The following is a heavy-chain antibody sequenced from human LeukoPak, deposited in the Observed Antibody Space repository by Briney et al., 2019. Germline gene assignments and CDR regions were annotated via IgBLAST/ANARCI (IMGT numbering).Heavy chain of an antibody. V-gene: IGHV5-51*01. Sequence: GESLKISCKGSGYSFTTHWIGWVRQLPGKGLEWMGLIFPGDSETIYSPSLQGQVTISADKSISTAYLQWSSLKASDTAMYYGARLFPFTVTAGIGYNWFDPWGQGTLVTVSS. CDR1: GYSFTTHW. CDR2: IFPGDSET. CDR3: ARLFPFTVTAGIGYNWFDP. D-gene: IGHD2-21*02. J-gene: IGHJ5*02.